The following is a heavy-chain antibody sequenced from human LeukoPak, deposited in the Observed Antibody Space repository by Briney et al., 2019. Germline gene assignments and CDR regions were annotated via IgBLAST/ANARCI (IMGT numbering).Heavy chain of an antibody. CDR2: IYYSGST. J-gene: IGHJ4*02. CDR1: GGSISTYY. D-gene: IGHD6-13*01. V-gene: IGHV4-59*01. CDR3: ARVGLAAAGTTYDY. Sequence: PSETLSLTCTVSGGSISTYYWSWTRQPPGKGLEWIGYIYYSGSTNYNPSLKSRVTISADTSKNRFSLKLSSVTAADTAIYYCARVGLAAAGTTYDYWGQGTLVTVSS.